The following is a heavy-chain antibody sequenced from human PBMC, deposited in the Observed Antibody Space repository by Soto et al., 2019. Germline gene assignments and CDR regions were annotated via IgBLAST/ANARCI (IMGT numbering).Heavy chain of an antibody. CDR1: AFTFSDFA. J-gene: IGHJ6*02. CDR3: ARAGFHFGLDV. Sequence: QVQLLESGGGVVQPGRSLRLSCAASAFTFSDFAMHWVRQAPGKGLEWMAVMSSDGTTIYYAGSVKGRFTISRDNFKRTLYLQMNSLRPDDTAVYYCARAGFHFGLDVWGLGTTVTVS. CDR2: MSSDGTTI. V-gene: IGHV3-30-3*01. D-gene: IGHD3-9*01.